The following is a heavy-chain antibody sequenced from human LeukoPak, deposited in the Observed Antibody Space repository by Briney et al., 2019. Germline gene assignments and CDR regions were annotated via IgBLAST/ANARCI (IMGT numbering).Heavy chain of an antibody. CDR1: GGAFSGYY. V-gene: IGHV4-34*01. CDR3: ARPHSTFFDQDAAYYFDY. D-gene: IGHD3-3*01. CDR2: INHSGST. Sequence: SETLSLTCAVSGGAFSGYYWSWIRQPPGEGLEWIGEINHSGSTNYNPSLKSRVTISVGTSKNQFSLKLSSVTAADTAVYYCARPHSTFFDQDAAYYFDYWGQGTLVTVSS. J-gene: IGHJ4*02.